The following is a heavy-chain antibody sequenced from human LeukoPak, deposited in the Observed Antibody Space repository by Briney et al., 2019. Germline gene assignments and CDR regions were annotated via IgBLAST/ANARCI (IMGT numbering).Heavy chain of an antibody. D-gene: IGHD3-10*02. CDR3: AELGITMIGGV. CDR2: ISGSGSII. V-gene: IGHV3-48*03. J-gene: IGHJ6*04. CDR1: GFTFSSYE. Sequence: PGGSLRLSCAASGFTFSSYEMNWVRQAPGKGLEWVSYISGSGSIIYYADSVKGRFAISRDNAKNSLYLQMNSLRAEDTAVYYCAELGITMIGGVWGKGTTVTISS.